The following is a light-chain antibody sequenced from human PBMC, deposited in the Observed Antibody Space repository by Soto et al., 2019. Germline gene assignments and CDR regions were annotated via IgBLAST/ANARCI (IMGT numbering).Light chain of an antibody. V-gene: IGLV2-14*01. CDR1: SSDVGSYNY. J-gene: IGLJ1*01. Sequence: QSALTQPASVSGSPGQSITISCTGTSSDVGSYNYVSWYQHHPGKAPRLMIYASSNRPSGVSHRFSGSRSGNTASLTISGLQAEDEADYYCFSYTSSGTYVFGTGTKVTVL. CDR2: ASS. CDR3: FSYTSSGTYV.